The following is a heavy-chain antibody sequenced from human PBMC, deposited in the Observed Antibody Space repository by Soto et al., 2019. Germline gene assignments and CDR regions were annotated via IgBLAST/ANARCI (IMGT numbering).Heavy chain of an antibody. Sequence: SETLSLTCTVSGGSISSGGYYWSWIRQHPGKGLEWIGYIYYSGSTYYNPSLKSRVTISVDTSKNQFSLKLSSVTAADTAVYYCGAAAAPMGYFDYWGQGTLVTVSS. CDR2: IYYSGST. V-gene: IGHV4-31*03. J-gene: IGHJ4*02. D-gene: IGHD6-13*01. CDR3: GAAAAPMGYFDY. CDR1: GGSISSGGYY.